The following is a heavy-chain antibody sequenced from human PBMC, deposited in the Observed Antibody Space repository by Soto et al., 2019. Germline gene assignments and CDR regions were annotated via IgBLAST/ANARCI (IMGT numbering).Heavy chain of an antibody. CDR1: GFTFSSYW. D-gene: IGHD5-12*01. CDR3: AREVGGGMEMATITAEPAFDY. V-gene: IGHV3-74*01. Sequence: EVQLVESGGGLVQPGGSLRLSCAASGFTFSSYWMHWVRQAPGKGLVWVSRMNSDGSSTSYADSVKGRFTISRDNAKNTLYLQMNSLRAEDTAVYYCAREVGGGMEMATITAEPAFDYWGQGTLVTVSS. CDR2: MNSDGSST. J-gene: IGHJ4*02.